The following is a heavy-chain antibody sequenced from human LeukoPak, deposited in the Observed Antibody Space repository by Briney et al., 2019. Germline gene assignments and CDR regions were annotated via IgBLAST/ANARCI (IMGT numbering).Heavy chain of an antibody. V-gene: IGHV3-48*02. D-gene: IGHD1-1*01. Sequence: GGSLRLSCVASGFTLSAYSMHWVRQAPGKGLEWVSFITGASDLTHDANSVKGRFTISRDNGKNSLYLQMDSLRDEDTAVYYCVRPSPGTSLFERWGQGTLVTVSS. CDR1: GFTLSAYS. CDR2: ITGASDLT. J-gene: IGHJ4*02. CDR3: VRPSPGTSLFER.